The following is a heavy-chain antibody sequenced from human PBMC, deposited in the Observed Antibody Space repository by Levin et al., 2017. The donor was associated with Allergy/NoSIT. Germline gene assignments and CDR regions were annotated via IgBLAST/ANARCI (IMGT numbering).Heavy chain of an antibody. V-gene: IGHV3-15*01. J-gene: IGHJ4*02. D-gene: IGHD4-23*01. CDR1: GFTFSNAW. CDR3: TTTRPGNPRVDY. CDR2: IKSKTDGGTT. Sequence: GESLKISCAASGFTFSNAWMSWVRQAPGKGLEWVGRIKSKTDGGTTDYAAPVKGRFTISRDDSKNTLYLQMNSLKTEDTAVYYCTTTRPGNPRVDYWGQGTLVTVSS.